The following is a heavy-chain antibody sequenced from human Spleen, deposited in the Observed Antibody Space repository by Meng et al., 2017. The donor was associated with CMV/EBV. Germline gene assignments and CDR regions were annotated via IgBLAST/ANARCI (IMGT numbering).Heavy chain of an antibody. J-gene: IGHJ4*02. Sequence: GESLKISCISSGFTFSDYGMHWVRQAPGKGLEWVAFIRYDGVNEHYADSVKGRFTISRDDSKDTLYLQMDSLRVEDTAVYYCARDAGIAWPFDYWGQGTPVTVSS. CDR3: ARDAGIAWPFDY. CDR1: GFTFSDYG. D-gene: IGHD2-21*01. CDR2: IRYDGVNE. V-gene: IGHV3-30*02.